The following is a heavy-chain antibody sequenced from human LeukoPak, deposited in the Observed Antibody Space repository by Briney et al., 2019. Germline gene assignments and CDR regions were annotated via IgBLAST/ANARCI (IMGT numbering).Heavy chain of an antibody. V-gene: IGHV4-59*08. CDR3: ARRAVAAHFDY. CDR2: IYYSGST. Sequence: SETLSHTCTVSGGSISSYYWSWIRQPLGREVEWIGYIYYSGSTNYNPSLKSRVTISVDTSKNQFSLKLSSVTAADTAVYYCARRAVAAHFDYWGEGTLVTVSS. D-gene: IGHD6-19*01. CDR1: GGSISSYY. J-gene: IGHJ4*02.